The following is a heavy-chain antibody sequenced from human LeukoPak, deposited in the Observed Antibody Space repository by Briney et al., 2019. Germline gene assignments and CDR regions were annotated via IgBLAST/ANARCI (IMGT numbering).Heavy chain of an antibody. CDR1: GFTFSSYW. D-gene: IGHD3-10*01. V-gene: IGHV3-7*01. CDR3: ARDNLGVFGDSYFDY. Sequence: GGSLRLSCAASGFTFSSYWMSWVRQAPGKGLEWVANIKQDGSEKYYVDSVKGRFTISRDNAKNSLYLQMNSLRAEDTAVYYCARDNLGVFGDSYFDYWGEGTLVTVSS. CDR2: IKQDGSEK. J-gene: IGHJ4*02.